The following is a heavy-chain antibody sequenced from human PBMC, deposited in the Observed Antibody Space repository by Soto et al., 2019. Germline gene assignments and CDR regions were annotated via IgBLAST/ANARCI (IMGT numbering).Heavy chain of an antibody. Sequence: PSQTLSLTFAISGDSVSSNSVVWNWIRQSPSRGLEWLGRTYYRSKWYYEYAESVKSRIIINPDTPKNQLSLQLNSVTPEDTGVYYCARLVGNSWIDYWGQGTLVTVSS. V-gene: IGHV6-1*01. CDR2: TYYRSKWYY. CDR1: GDSVSSNSVV. J-gene: IGHJ4*02. D-gene: IGHD6-13*01. CDR3: ARLVGNSWIDY.